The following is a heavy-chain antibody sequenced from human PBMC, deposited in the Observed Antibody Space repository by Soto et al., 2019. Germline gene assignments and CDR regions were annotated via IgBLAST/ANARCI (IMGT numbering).Heavy chain of an antibody. CDR1: GYSFAGYW. Sequence: PGESLKISWRGSGYSFAGYWITWVRQKPGKGLEWMGRIDPSDSQTYYSPSFRGHVTISVTKSITTVFLQWSSLRASDAAMYYCARQIYDSDTGPNFRYYFDSWGQGTPVTVSS. D-gene: IGHD3-22*01. V-gene: IGHV5-10-1*01. CDR3: ARQIYDSDTGPNFRYYFDS. J-gene: IGHJ4*02. CDR2: IDPSDSQT.